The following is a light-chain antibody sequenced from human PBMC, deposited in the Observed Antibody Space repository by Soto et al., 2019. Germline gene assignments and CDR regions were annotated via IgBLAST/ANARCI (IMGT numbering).Light chain of an antibody. J-gene: IGKJ1*01. V-gene: IGKV1-39*01. CDR3: QQSYSTVPWT. CDR1: QSISSY. CDR2: AAS. Sequence: DLQMTQSPSSLSASVGDRVTITCRASQSISSYLNWYQQKPGKAPKLLIYAASSLQSGVPSRFSGSGSGTDFTLTISSLQPEDFATYYCQQSYSTVPWTFGQGTKVEIK.